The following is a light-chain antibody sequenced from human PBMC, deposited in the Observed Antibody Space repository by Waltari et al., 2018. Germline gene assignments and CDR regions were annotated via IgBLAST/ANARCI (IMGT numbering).Light chain of an antibody. CDR3: ASWDDSLSGRV. V-gene: IGLV1-44*01. CDR1: SSNIGSNT. J-gene: IGLJ3*02. CDR2: TDT. Sequence: QSVLIQPPSASGIPGQGVTISCSGGSSNIGSNTVSWYQQFAAAAPKLLIHTDTQRPSGVPDRFSGSKSGTSACLAISGLQSEDEAHYFCASWDDSLSGRVFGGGTKVTVL.